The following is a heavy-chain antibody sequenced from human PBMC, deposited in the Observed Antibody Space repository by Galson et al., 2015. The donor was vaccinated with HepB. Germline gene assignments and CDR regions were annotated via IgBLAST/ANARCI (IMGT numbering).Heavy chain of an antibody. CDR1: GFTFSSHA. V-gene: IGHV3-23*01. Sequence: LRLSCAASGFTFSSHAMSWVRQAPGKGLEEVSAISGSGGSTYYADSVKGRFTISRDNSKNTLYLQMNSLRAEDTAVYYCAKVDVGPIQLWLRRPFGAFDIWGQATMVTVSS. CDR2: ISGSGGST. J-gene: IGHJ3*02. D-gene: IGHD5-18*01. CDR3: AKVDVGPIQLWLRRPFGAFDI.